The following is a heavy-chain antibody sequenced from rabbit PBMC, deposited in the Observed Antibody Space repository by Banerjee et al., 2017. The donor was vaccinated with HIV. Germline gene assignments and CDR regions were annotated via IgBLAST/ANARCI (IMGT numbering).Heavy chain of an antibody. V-gene: IGHV1S45*01. CDR2: IYAGTTGTT. D-gene: IGHD4-1*01. CDR1: GFSFSSVYW. J-gene: IGHJ4*01. CDR3: ARDLAGVIGWNFDL. Sequence: QEQLEESGGDLVKPEGSLTLTCTASGFSFSSVYWIYWVRQAPGKGLEWIGTIYAGTTGTTYYASWAKGRFTISKTSSTTVTLQMTSLTAADTATYLCARDLAGVIGWNFDLWGQGTLVTV.